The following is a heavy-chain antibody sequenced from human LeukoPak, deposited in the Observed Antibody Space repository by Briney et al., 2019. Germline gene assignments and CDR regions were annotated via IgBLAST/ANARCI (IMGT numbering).Heavy chain of an antibody. V-gene: IGHV4-59*01. CDR1: GGSMSTYY. J-gene: IGHJ4*02. D-gene: IGHD3-10*01. CDR3: ARVVYSGSWGYFDY. Sequence: PSETLSLTCTVSGGSMSTYYRSWIRQSPGKGLEWIGYIYYSGSTSYNPPLKSRLTISIDTSKTQFYLKLSSVTAADTAVYYCARVVYSGSWGYFDYWGQGILVTVSS. CDR2: IYYSGST.